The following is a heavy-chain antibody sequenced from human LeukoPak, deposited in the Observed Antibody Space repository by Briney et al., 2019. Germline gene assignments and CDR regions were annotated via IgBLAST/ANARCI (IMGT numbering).Heavy chain of an antibody. CDR1: GYSFVLYG. V-gene: IGHV1-18*01. CDR2: TSTYNGNT. J-gene: IGHJ4*02. CDR3: ARDEDYGIFVNVDY. Sequence: ASVKVSCKASGYSFVLYGISWVRQAPGQGPEWMGWTSTYNGNTKYAQKFQGRVTMTTDTSTSTAYMELRSLRSDDTAVYYCARDEDYGIFVNVDYWGQGTLVTVSS. D-gene: IGHD4-17*01.